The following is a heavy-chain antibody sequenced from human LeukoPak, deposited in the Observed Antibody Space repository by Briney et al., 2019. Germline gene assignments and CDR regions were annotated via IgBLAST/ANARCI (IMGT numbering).Heavy chain of an antibody. CDR3: ARHIPTPYYYGSGSYLWFYFDY. D-gene: IGHD3-10*01. J-gene: IGHJ4*02. Sequence: SETLSLTCAVYGGSFSGYYWNWIRQPPGKGLEWIGYIYYSGSTNYNPSLKSRVTISVDTSKNQFSLKLSSVTAADTAVYYCARHIPTPYYYGSGSYLWFYFDYWAQGTLVTVSS. CDR2: IYYSGST. V-gene: IGHV4-59*08. CDR1: GGSFSGYY.